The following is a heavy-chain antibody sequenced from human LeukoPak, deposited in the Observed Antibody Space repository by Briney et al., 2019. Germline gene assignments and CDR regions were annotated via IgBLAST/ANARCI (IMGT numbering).Heavy chain of an antibody. Sequence: GESLQISATASGYSFTSAWIGWVRPIPGKGLEWLGIIYTGDSDTRYSPSFQGQVTISADKSISTAYLQWSSLKASDTAMYYCARWACTGGSCYPGPEDYWGQGTLVTVSS. CDR2: IYTGDSDT. V-gene: IGHV5-51*01. CDR3: ARWACTGGSCYPGPEDY. D-gene: IGHD2-15*01. CDR1: GYSFTSAW. J-gene: IGHJ4*02.